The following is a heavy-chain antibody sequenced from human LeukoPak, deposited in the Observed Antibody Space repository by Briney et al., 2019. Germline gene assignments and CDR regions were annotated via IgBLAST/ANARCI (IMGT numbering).Heavy chain of an antibody. D-gene: IGHD2/OR15-2a*01. V-gene: IGHV4-31*03. CDR3: ARGHFTRNWFDP. CDR2: IYYSGST. CDR1: GGSISSGGYY. Sequence: SETLSLTCTVSGGSISSGGYYWSWIRQHPGKGLEWIGYIYYSGSTYYNPSLKSRVTISVDTSKNQFSLKLSSVTAADTAVYYCARGHFTRNWFDPWGQGTLVTVSS. J-gene: IGHJ5*02.